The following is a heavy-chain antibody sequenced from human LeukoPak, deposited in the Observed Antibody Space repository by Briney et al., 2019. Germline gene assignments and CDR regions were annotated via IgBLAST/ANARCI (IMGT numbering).Heavy chain of an antibody. CDR1: AGSISSSGYF. CDR3: ARRAGTGDRDYFDS. Sequence: SETLSLTCTVSAGSISSSGYFWGWIRQPPGKGLEWIGSIYYSGSTYYNPSLKSRVSMSVDMSKNQFSLRLSSVTAADTAIYYCARRAGTGDRDYFDSWGQGTLVTVSS. D-gene: IGHD1-1*01. J-gene: IGHJ4*02. V-gene: IGHV4-39*01. CDR2: IYYSGST.